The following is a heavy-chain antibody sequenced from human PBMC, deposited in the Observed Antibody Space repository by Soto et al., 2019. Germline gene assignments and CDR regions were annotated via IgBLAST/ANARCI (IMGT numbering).Heavy chain of an antibody. CDR1: GAALNSGNYY. D-gene: IGHD2-21*01. V-gene: IGHV4-31*03. Sequence: SETLSLTCSVSGAALNSGNYYWSWIRQVPGKGLEWIGHIYVTGAVDYNPSLRDRITISQDTSERQFSLNLRLVTAADTAVYYCARLRIATNNYQWFDHWGQGALVTVSS. CDR2: IYVTGAV. J-gene: IGHJ5*02. CDR3: ARLRIATNNYQWFDH.